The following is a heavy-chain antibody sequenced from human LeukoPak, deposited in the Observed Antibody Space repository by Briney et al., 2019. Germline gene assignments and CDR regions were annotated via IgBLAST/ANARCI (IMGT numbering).Heavy chain of an antibody. J-gene: IGHJ5*02. D-gene: IGHD6-13*01. V-gene: IGHV1-69*04. Sequence: SVKVSCKASGGTFSTSVITWVRQAPGQGLEWMGRIIPIIDVAKAAQRFRDRVTITADKSTSTAYMELSSLRSEDTAVYYCAREGLEQLVSFDPWGQGTLVTVSS. CDR3: AREGLEQLVSFDP. CDR1: GGTFSTSV. CDR2: IIPIIDVA.